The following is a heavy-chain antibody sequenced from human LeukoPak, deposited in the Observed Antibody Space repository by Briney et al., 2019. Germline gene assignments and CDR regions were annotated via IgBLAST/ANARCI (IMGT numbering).Heavy chain of an antibody. V-gene: IGHV3-48*03. Sequence: PGGSLRLSCAASGFTFSSYEMNWVRQAPGKGLEWVSYISSSGSTIYYADSVKGRFTISRDNAKNSLYLQMNSLRAEDTALYYCARLVPAAMMYYYYYMDVWGKGTTVTVSS. CDR1: GFTFSSYE. CDR3: ARLVPAAMMYYYYYMDV. J-gene: IGHJ6*03. D-gene: IGHD2-2*01. CDR2: ISSSGSTI.